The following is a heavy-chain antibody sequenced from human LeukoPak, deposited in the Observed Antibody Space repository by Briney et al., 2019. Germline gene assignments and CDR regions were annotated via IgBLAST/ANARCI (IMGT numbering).Heavy chain of an antibody. Sequence: PGRSLRLSCAASGFTFDDYAMHWVRQAPGKGLEWVAVISYDGSNKYYADSVKGRFTISRDNSKNTLYLQMNSLRAEDTAVYYCARTSTGIAAADYWGQGTLVTVSS. CDR3: ARTSTGIAAADY. CDR2: ISYDGSNK. J-gene: IGHJ4*02. D-gene: IGHD6-13*01. CDR1: GFTFDDYA. V-gene: IGHV3-30-3*01.